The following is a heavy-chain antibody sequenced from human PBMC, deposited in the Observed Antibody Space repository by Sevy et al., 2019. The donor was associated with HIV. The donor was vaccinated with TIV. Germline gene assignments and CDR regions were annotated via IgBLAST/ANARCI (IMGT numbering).Heavy chain of an antibody. V-gene: IGHV1-2*06. CDR1: GYTFTGYY. Sequence: ASVKVSCKASGYTFTGYYMHWVRQAPGQGLEWMGRINPNSGGTNYAQKFQGRVTMTRDTSISTAYMELSRLRSDDTAVYYCARDIDDFWSGYVNWFDPWGQGTLVTVSS. CDR2: INPNSGGT. D-gene: IGHD3-3*01. CDR3: ARDIDDFWSGYVNWFDP. J-gene: IGHJ5*02.